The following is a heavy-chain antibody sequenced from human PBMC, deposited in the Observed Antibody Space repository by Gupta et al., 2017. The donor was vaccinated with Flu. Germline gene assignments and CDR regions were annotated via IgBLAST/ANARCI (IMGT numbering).Heavy chain of an antibody. D-gene: IGHD1-1*01. J-gene: IGHJ6*03. V-gene: IGHV1-3*01. CDR2: INADTGNT. Sequence: QVQLVPSGAEVKKPWASVKVSCKASGYTLTRPSMNWLRQAPGQSLEWMGWINADTGNTKYSQNFQDRVTIARDTSANTVYMDMRSLRSEDTAVYYCARDFQHGRYYYYYYMDVWGKGTTVTDSS. CDR3: ARDFQHGRYYYYYYMDV. CDR1: GYTLTRPS.